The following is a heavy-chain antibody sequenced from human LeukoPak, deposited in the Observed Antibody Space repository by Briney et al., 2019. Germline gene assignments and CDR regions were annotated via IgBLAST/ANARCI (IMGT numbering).Heavy chain of an antibody. D-gene: IGHD2-2*01. CDR2: INHSGST. V-gene: IGHV4-34*01. CDR3: ASSSSHYYYYGMDV. Sequence: PGGSLRLSCAASGFTFSSYSMNWVRQAPGKGLEWIGEINHSGSTNYNPSLKSRVTISVDTSKNQFSLKLSSVTAADTAVYYCASSSSHYYYYGMDVWGQGTTVTVSS. J-gene: IGHJ6*02. CDR1: GFTFSSYS.